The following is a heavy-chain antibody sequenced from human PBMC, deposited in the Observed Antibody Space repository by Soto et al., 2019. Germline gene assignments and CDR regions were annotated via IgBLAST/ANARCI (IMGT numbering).Heavy chain of an antibody. Sequence: GVLRLSCAASGFTFSSYAMSWVRQPPGKGLEWVSIITGSGDNKYYADSVKGRFTISRDNSKNTLFLQMNSLRAEDTAKYHCARHFGNGPNDYYYGMDVWGQGTTVTVSS. CDR1: GFTFSSYA. D-gene: IGHD3-9*01. V-gene: IGHV3-23*01. CDR2: ITGSGDNK. J-gene: IGHJ6*02. CDR3: ARHFGNGPNDYYYGMDV.